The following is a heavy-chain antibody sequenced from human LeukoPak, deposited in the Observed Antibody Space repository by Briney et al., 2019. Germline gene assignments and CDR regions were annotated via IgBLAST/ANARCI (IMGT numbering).Heavy chain of an antibody. CDR2: IYASGST. CDR3: ARDRVTFFGVWDA. V-gene: IGHV4-4*07. Sequence: PSETLSLTCTVSGGSLTGTYWSWLRQPAGKGLEWIGRIYASGSTHHHPSLQSRLHMSIDTSNNQLSLKLSSVTAADTAIYYCARDRVTFFGVWDAWGQGTTVTVSS. J-gene: IGHJ6*02. CDR1: GGSLTGTY. D-gene: IGHD3-3*01.